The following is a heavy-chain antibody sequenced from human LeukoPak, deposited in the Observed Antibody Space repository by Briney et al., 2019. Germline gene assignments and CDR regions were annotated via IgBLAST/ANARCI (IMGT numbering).Heavy chain of an antibody. D-gene: IGHD3-10*01. CDR2: IKQDGSVK. Sequence: GGSLRLSCAASGLTFSSYWMNWVRQAPGKGLEWVANIKQDGSVKNYEDSVKGRFTISGDNAKNSLYLQVNSLRGEDTAVYYCAREIFGVDFWGQGTLVTVSS. V-gene: IGHV3-7*01. CDR3: AREIFGVDF. J-gene: IGHJ4*02. CDR1: GLTFSSYW.